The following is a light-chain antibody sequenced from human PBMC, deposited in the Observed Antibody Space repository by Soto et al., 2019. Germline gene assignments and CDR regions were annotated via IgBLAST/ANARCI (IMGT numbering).Light chain of an antibody. CDR1: QSVDIN. CDR2: GAS. CDR3: QQYNNWPWT. Sequence: IMMTQCPATLSVSRGEIATLACRASQSVDINLAWYQQKPGQAPRLLIYGASTRATDMPGRFSGSGSGTEFTLTISSLQSEDFAVYYCQQYNNWPWTFGQGTEVDI. J-gene: IGKJ1*01. V-gene: IGKV3-15*01.